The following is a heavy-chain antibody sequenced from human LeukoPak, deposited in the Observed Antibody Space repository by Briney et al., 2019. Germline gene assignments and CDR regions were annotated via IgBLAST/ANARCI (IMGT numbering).Heavy chain of an antibody. J-gene: IGHJ4*02. D-gene: IGHD2-15*01. CDR1: GGSISSYY. V-gene: IGHV4-59*12. CDR3: ARGGVVVVAATPGYFDY. CDR2: IYYSGST. Sequence: SETLSLTCTVSGGSISSYYWSWIRQPPGKGLEWIGYIYYSGSTNYNPSLKSRVTISVDTSKNQFSLKLSSVTAADTAVYYCARGGVVVVAATPGYFDYWGQGTLVTVSS.